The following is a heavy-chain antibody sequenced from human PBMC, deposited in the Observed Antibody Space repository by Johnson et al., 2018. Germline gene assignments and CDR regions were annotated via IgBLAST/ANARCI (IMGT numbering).Heavy chain of an antibody. CDR3: ARDSPRTVVTRAFDI. CDR1: GFTFSDYY. Sequence: QVQLVESGGGLVKPGGSLRLSCAASGFTFSDYYMSWIRQAPGKGLEWVSYISSSGSTIYYADSVKGRFTISRDNSKNTLYLHMNSLRAEDTAVYYCARDSPRTVVTRAFDIWGQGTMVTVSS. V-gene: IGHV3-11*04. J-gene: IGHJ3*02. CDR2: ISSSGSTI. D-gene: IGHD4-23*01.